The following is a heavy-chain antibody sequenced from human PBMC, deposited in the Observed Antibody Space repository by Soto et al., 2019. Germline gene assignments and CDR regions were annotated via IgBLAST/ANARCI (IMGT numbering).Heavy chain of an antibody. CDR1: VFTVSSYH. Sequence: PGGSLRLSCAASVFTVSSYHMSWVRQAPGKGLEWISVTYSAGSADFADSVKGRFTISRDNSKDTLYLQMNSLRAEDTAVYYCASRSSGWYFDYWGQGTLVTVSS. J-gene: IGHJ4*02. V-gene: IGHV3-66*01. CDR2: TYSAGSA. CDR3: ASRSSGWYFDY. D-gene: IGHD6-19*01.